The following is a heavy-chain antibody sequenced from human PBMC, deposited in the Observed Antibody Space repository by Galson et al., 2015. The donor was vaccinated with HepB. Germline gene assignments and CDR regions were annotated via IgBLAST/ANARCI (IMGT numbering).Heavy chain of an antibody. V-gene: IGHV1-2*04. D-gene: IGHD4-17*01. CDR1: GYTFTGYY. Sequence: SVKVSCKASGYTFTGYYMHWVRQAPGQGLEWMGWINPNSGGTNYAQKFQGWVTMTRDTSISTAYMELSRLRSDDTAVYYCARDHYGDHYGMDVWGQGTTVTVSS. J-gene: IGHJ6*02. CDR2: INPNSGGT. CDR3: ARDHYGDHYGMDV.